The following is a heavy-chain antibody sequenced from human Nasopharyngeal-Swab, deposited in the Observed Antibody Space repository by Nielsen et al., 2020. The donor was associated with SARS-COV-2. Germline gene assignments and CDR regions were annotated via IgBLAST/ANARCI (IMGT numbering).Heavy chain of an antibody. J-gene: IGHJ4*02. CDR1: GGSINSYY. Sequence: SETLSLTCTVSGGSINSYYWSWIRQPPGKGLEWIGYIYYSGSTNYNPSLKSRVTISVDTSKNQFSLKLSSVTAADTAVYYCASYSRLLGLFDYWGQGTLVTVSS. CDR2: IYYSGST. CDR3: ASYSRLLGLFDY. V-gene: IGHV4-59*01. D-gene: IGHD2-15*01.